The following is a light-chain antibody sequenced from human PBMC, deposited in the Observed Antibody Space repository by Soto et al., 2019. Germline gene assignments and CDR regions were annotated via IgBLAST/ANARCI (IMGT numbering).Light chain of an antibody. CDR2: DVS. J-gene: IGLJ1*01. Sequence: QSVLTQPASVSGSPGQSITISCTGTSSDVGTYNYVSWYQQSPGKVPKLMIYDVSNRPSGVSNRFSGSKSGNTASLTISGLQAEDEADYYCSSFATSDTLSYVFGTGTKVTVL. V-gene: IGLV2-14*01. CDR1: SSDVGTYNY. CDR3: SSFATSDTLSYV.